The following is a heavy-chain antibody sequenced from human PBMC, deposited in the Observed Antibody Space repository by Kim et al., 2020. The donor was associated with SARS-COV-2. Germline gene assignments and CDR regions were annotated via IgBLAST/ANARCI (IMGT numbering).Heavy chain of an antibody. CDR1: GFAFSNYA. CDR3: TNGGVDTNYHYFDY. J-gene: IGHJ4*02. CDR2: MSGMSGCGGTT. Sequence: GGSLRLSCAASGFAFSNYAMSWVRQAPGKGLEWVSAMSGMSGCGGTTYYADSVKGRFTVSRDNSKNTLYLQMNSLRAEDTAIYYCTNGGVDTNYHYFDYWGQGTLVTVSS. D-gene: IGHD3-3*01. V-gene: IGHV3-23*01.